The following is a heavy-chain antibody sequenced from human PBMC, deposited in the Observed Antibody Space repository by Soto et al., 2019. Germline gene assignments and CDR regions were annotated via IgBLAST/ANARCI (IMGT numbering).Heavy chain of an antibody. CDR3: ARTALGWFDP. V-gene: IGHV4-59*01. J-gene: IGHJ5*02. D-gene: IGHD2-21*02. Sequence: ETLSLTCSVSGGSISSYYWSWIRQPPGRGLEWIGYIFYSGRSGSTNYNPSLKSRVIISVDTSKNQFSLKMSSVTAADTAVYYCARTALGWFDPWGQGTLVTVSS. CDR2: IFYSGRSGST. CDR1: GGSISSYY.